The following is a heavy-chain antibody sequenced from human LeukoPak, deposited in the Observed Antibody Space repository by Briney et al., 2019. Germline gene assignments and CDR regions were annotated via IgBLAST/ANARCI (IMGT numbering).Heavy chain of an antibody. V-gene: IGHV3-64D*09. CDR1: GFTFSAYA. J-gene: IGHJ4*02. D-gene: IGHD1-14*01. CDR3: VRITSVTGGDC. Sequence: GGSLRLSCSASGFTFSAYAMYWVRQAPGKGLEYVSGISNNGGSSFYADSVKGRFTISRDNSKNTLYLQMSSLRAEDTAVYYCVRITSVTGGDCWGQGTRLTVST. CDR2: ISNNGGSS.